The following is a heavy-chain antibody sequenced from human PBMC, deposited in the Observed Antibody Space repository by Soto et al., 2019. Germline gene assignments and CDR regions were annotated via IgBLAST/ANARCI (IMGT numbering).Heavy chain of an antibody. V-gene: IGHV3-7*03. D-gene: IGHD4-17*01. CDR3: AKYGVPGSIDY. CDR2: INQDGSGG. Sequence: QPGGSLRLSCAASGFTFTTYWMTWVRQAPGKGLEWVANINQDGSGGYYVDSVKGRFTISRDNAKNSLYLQMNGLRAEDAAVYYCAKYGVPGSIDYWGQGTLVTVSS. CDR1: GFTFTTYW. J-gene: IGHJ4*02.